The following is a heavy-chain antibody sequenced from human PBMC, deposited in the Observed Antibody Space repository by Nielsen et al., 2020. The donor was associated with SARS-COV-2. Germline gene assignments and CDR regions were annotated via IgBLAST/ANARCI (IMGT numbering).Heavy chain of an antibody. V-gene: IGHV3-7*01. J-gene: IGHJ3*02. CDR2: IKQDGGEK. CDR1: GFPFSSYE. D-gene: IGHD6-19*01. CDR3: ARESVTGTDAFDI. Sequence: AGSLRLSCAASGFPFSSYEMNWVRQAPGKGLEWVANIKQDGGEKYYVDSVKGRFTISRDNAKNSLYLQMNSLRAEDTAVYYCARESVTGTDAFDIWGQGTVVTVSS.